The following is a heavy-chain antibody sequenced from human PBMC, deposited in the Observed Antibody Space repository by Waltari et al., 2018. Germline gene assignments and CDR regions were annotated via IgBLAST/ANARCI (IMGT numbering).Heavy chain of an antibody. CDR2: VDPEDGET. J-gene: IGHJ4*02. D-gene: IGHD2-21*02. CDR3: ATREVFYGGNSDY. V-gene: IGHV1-69-2*01. CDR1: GYTFPDYS. Sequence: EVQLVQSGAEVRKPGATVKISCKASGYTFPDYSMPWVQQAPGKGLEWMGRVDPEDGETIYAEKFQGRVTITADTSTDTAYMELSSLRSEDTAVYYCATREVFYGGNSDYWGQGTLVTVSS.